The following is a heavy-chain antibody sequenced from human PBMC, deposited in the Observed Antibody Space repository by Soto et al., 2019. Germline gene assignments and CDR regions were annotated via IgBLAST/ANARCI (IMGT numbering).Heavy chain of an antibody. D-gene: IGHD4-17*01. Sequence: EVQLVESGGGLVQPGGSLRLSCAASGFIFSGYDMHWVRQAIGKGLEWVSGIGPAGDTSYPGSVKGRFSIYRENAKNSLYLQMNSLRAEDTAVYYCARALDYGDFSFDYWGQGTLVTVSS. CDR3: ARALDYGDFSFDY. J-gene: IGHJ4*02. CDR2: IGPAGDT. CDR1: GFIFSGYD. V-gene: IGHV3-13*01.